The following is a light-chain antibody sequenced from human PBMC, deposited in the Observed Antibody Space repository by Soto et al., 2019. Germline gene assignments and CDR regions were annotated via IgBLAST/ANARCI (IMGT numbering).Light chain of an antibody. V-gene: IGKV1-12*01. Sequence: DIQMTPSPSSVSASVGDRVTITCRASQDINKSLAWYKQKPGLAPNLVIYTASRLHGGDPSRFSGSASGTDFTLTISSLQPEDVATYYCQQGKSFPLTFGGGTKVEI. CDR3: QQGKSFPLT. J-gene: IGKJ4*01. CDR1: QDINKS. CDR2: TAS.